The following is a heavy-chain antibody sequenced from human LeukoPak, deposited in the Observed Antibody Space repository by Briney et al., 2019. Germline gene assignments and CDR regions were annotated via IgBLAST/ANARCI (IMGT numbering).Heavy chain of an antibody. CDR3: ARSPKRCCPYFDY. CDR1: GGAISSGGYY. CDR2: IQYSGST. V-gene: IGHV4-31*03. J-gene: IGHJ4*02. D-gene: IGHD2-15*01. Sequence: SQTLSLTCTVSGGAISSGGYYGSWIRQHPGKGLEGIGYIQYSGSTYYNPSLKSRVIILVDTSKNQFALKLSSVTVADTAVYYCARSPKRCCPYFDYWGQGTLVTVSS.